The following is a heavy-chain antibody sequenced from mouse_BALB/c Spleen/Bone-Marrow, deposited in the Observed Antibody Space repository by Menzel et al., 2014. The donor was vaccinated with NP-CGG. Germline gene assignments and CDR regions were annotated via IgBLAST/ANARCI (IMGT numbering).Heavy chain of an antibody. Sequence: EVKLVESGPELVKPGASVKISCKASGYTFTDYNMPWVKQSHGKSLEWIGYIYPYNGGTGYNQKFKSKATLTVDNSSSIAYMELRSLTSEDSAVYYCARRAGGWYIDVWGAGTTVTVSS. CDR1: GYTFTDYN. CDR3: ARRAGGWYIDV. D-gene: IGHD3-1*01. CDR2: IYPYNGGT. J-gene: IGHJ1*01. V-gene: IGHV1S29*02.